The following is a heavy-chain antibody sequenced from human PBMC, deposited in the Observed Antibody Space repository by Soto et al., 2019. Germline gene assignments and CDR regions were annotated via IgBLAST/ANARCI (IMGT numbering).Heavy chain of an antibody. V-gene: IGHV1-18*01. CDR3: ARGNLYSSSSGRYYYYGMDV. J-gene: IGHJ6*02. Sequence: QVQLVQCGAEVKKPGASVKVSCKASGYTFTSYGISWVRQAPGQGLEWMGWISAYNGNTNYAQKLQGRVTMTTDTSTSTAYMELRSLRSDDTAVYYCARGNLYSSSSGRYYYYGMDVWGQGTTVTVSS. D-gene: IGHD6-6*01. CDR1: GYTFTSYG. CDR2: ISAYNGNT.